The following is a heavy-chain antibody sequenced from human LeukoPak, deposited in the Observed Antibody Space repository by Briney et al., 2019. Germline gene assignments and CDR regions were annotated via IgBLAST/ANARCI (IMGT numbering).Heavy chain of an antibody. CDR2: ISDCGGKR. Sequence: GGSLTLPSTASGFIFYNYAMNWARKAPGKGLEWVSTISDCGGKRYAADSVRSRFSISRDNSKNTLYLQMSSLTAEDTAMYYCAKRLEIGGVIPDAFDIWGPGTKVTVSS. V-gene: IGHV3-23*01. J-gene: IGHJ3*02. CDR3: AKRLEIGGVIPDAFDI. D-gene: IGHD3-16*01. CDR1: GFIFYNYA.